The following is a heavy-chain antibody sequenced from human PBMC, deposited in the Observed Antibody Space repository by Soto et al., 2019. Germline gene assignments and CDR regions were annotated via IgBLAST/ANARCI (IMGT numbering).Heavy chain of an antibody. V-gene: IGHV3-23*01. CDR3: AKGFIVVVTAIRPDDNFDV. CDR1: GFTFNTYA. Sequence: GGSLRLSCAASGFTFNTYAMNWVRQAPGKGLEWVASISGSGGTTYYADSVKGRFTVSRDTSKNTLFLQMDSLSAEDTAVYYCAKGFIVVVTAIRPDDNFDVWGQGTMVTVSS. J-gene: IGHJ3*01. CDR2: ISGSGGTT. D-gene: IGHD2-21*02.